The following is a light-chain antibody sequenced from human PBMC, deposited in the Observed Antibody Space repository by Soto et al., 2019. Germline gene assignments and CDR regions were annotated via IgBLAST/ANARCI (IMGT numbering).Light chain of an antibody. J-gene: IGKJ3*01. CDR2: GAS. CDR3: QQYTNWPLT. V-gene: IGKV3-15*01. CDR1: QSVGSN. Sequence: EIVMTQSPATLSVSPGERATLSCRASQSVGSNLAWYQQKPGQAPRLLIYGASSRPTGIPARFSGSESGTEFTLTISSLQSEDFAVYYCQQYTNWPLTFGPGTKVDIK.